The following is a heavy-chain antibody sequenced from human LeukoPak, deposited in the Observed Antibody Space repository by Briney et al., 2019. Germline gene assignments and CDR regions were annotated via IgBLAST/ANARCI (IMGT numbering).Heavy chain of an antibody. CDR2: ISYDGSNK. D-gene: IGHD5-18*01. Sequence: GGSLRLSCAASGFTFSSYAMHWVHQAPGKGLEWVAVISYDGSNKYYADSVKGRFTISRDNSKNTLYLQMNSLRAEDTAVYYCARDRLREYSYGFSSFDYWGQGTLVTVSS. CDR3: ARDRLREYSYGFSSFDY. J-gene: IGHJ4*02. V-gene: IGHV3-30-3*01. CDR1: GFTFSSYA.